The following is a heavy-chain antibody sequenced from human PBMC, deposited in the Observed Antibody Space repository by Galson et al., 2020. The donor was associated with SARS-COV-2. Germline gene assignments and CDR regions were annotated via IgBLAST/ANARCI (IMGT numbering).Heavy chain of an antibody. CDR1: GLSLSTSGVG. CDR2: TYSDDDK. J-gene: IGHJ4*02. D-gene: IGHD2-15*01. V-gene: IGHV2-5*02. Sequence: SGPPLVTSTQTLTLTCTFSGLSLSTSGVGVGWIRQPPGKALDWLAHTYSDDDKHYSPSLKSRLTITKDTSKNQVVLTMTNMDPIDTATYSCDQRICGGGTCKHHVADYWGQGILVTVSS. CDR3: DQRICGGGTCKHHVADY.